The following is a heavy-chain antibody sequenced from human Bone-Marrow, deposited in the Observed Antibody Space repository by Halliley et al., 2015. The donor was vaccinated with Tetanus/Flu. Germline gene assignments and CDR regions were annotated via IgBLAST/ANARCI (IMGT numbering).Heavy chain of an antibody. CDR2: IDPSDSYF. J-gene: IGHJ6*02. Sequence: VQLVQSGAEVKKPGESLRISCKGVGYDLTTYWINWVRQTPGKGLEWMGRIDPSDSYFNDSPSFQGHVTLSVDKSVNTAYMHRGSLEASDTAIYYCARLACVSSSCYGVRYNGMDVWGQGTAVTVSS. CDR3: ARLACVSSSCYGVRYNGMDV. CDR1: GYDLTTYW. D-gene: IGHD6-13*01. V-gene: IGHV5-10-1*01.